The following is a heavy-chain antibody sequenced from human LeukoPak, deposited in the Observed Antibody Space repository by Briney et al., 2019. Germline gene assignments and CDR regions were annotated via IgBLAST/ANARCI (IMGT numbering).Heavy chain of an antibody. J-gene: IGHJ3*02. D-gene: IGHD3-22*01. CDR1: GGSISSYY. Sequence: SETLSLTCTCSGGSISSYYWSWIRQPPGKGLEWIGYIYYSGSTNYNPSLKSRVTISVDTSKNQFSLKLSSVTAADTAVYYCARRPPNYYDTPDRAFDIWGQGTMVTVSS. CDR3: ARRPPNYYDTPDRAFDI. V-gene: IGHV4-59*08. CDR2: IYYSGST.